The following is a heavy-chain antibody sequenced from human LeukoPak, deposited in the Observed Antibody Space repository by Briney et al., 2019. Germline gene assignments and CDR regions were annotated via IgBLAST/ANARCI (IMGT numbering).Heavy chain of an antibody. D-gene: IGHD5-24*01. J-gene: IGHJ4*02. CDR2: IYYSGST. V-gene: IGHV4-59*08. CDR3: ARHDNDEGTDY. Sequence: SETLFLTCTGSGGAISSHHRSWIRQPPRKRLEWIGYIYYSGSTNYNPSLKSRVTISIDRSKNQLSLKLSSVTAADTAVYYCARHDNDEGTDYWGQGTLVTVSS. CDR1: GGAISSHH.